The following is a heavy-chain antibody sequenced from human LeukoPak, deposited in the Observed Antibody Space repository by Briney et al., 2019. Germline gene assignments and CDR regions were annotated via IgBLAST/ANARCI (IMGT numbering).Heavy chain of an antibody. CDR1: GYTFTGYY. D-gene: IGHD2-2*01. Sequence: ASVNVSCTASGYTFTGYYMHWVRQAPGQGLEWMGWINPNSGGTNYAQKFQGRVTMTRDTSISTAYMELSRLRSDDTAVYYCARGGIVVVPAAKWFDPWGQGTLVTVSS. CDR2: INPNSGGT. CDR3: ARGGIVVVPAAKWFDP. J-gene: IGHJ5*02. V-gene: IGHV1-2*02.